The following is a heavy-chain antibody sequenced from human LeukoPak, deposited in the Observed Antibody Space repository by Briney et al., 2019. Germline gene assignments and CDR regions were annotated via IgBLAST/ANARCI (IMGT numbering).Heavy chain of an antibody. D-gene: IGHD3-10*01. Sequence: ASVKVSCKTSAYSFTGYFFHWIRQASGQGLEWMGWINANSGDTNYAQQFQGRLTMTRDRSISTVYMDVSRLRTDGTSVYYCARDFSWGVDSWGQGTLVTVSS. CDR3: ARDFSWGVDS. J-gene: IGHJ4*02. CDR2: INANSGDT. CDR1: AYSFTGYF. V-gene: IGHV1-2*02.